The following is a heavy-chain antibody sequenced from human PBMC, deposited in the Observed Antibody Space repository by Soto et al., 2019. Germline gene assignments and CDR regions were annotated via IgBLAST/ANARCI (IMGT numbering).Heavy chain of an antibody. J-gene: IGHJ6*02. CDR3: ARGQAVAAPNYYYYGMDV. D-gene: IGHD6-19*01. Sequence: ASVKVSCKASGGTFSSYAISWVRQAPGQGLEWMGGIIPIFGTANYAQKFQGRVTITADESTSTAYMELSSLRSEDTAVYYCARGQAVAAPNYYYYGMDVWGQGTTVTVS. CDR1: GGTFSSYA. V-gene: IGHV1-69*13. CDR2: IIPIFGTA.